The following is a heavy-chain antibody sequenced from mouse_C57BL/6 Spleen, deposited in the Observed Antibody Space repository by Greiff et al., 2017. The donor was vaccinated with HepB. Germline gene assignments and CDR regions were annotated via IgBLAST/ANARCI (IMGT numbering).Heavy chain of an antibody. Sequence: QVQLQQSGADLARPGASVKMSCKASGYTFTSYTMPWVKQRPGQGLEWIGYINPSSGYTKYNQKFKDKATLTADKSSSTGYMQLSSLTSEDSAVYYSAVARSDIDYWGQGTTVTVSS. CDR2: INPSSGYT. CDR3: AVARSDIDY. V-gene: IGHV1-4*01. D-gene: IGHD1-1*01. CDR1: GYTFTSYT. J-gene: IGHJ2*01.